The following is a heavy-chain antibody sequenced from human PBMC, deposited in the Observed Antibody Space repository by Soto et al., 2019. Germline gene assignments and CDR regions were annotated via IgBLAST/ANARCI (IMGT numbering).Heavy chain of an antibody. D-gene: IGHD6-13*01. CDR1: GYSFTSYW. CDR3: ARLVPSSSWLHELDY. V-gene: IGHV5-51*01. Sequence: PGESLKISCKGSGYSFTSYWIGWVRQMPGKGLEWMGIIYPGDSDTRYSPSFQGQVTISADKSISTAYLQWSSLKASDTAMYYCARLVPSSSWLHELDYWGQGTLVTVSS. CDR2: IYPGDSDT. J-gene: IGHJ4*02.